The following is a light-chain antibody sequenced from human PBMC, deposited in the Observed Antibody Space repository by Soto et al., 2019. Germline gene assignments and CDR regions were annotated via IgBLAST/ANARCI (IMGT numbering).Light chain of an antibody. CDR1: RSVLYKSNNKNH. J-gene: IGKJ3*01. CDR3: QQFFT. CDR2: WAS. V-gene: IGKV4-1*01. Sequence: DIVMTQSPDSLAVSLGERATMNCKCSRSVLYKSNNKNHLAWYQQKPGQPPQLIIYWASTRESGVPERFSGSGSGTDFTLTISSLQAEDVAVYYCQQFFTFGPGTKVDIK.